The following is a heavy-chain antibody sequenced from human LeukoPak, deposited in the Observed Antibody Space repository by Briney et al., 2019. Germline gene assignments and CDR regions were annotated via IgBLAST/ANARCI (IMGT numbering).Heavy chain of an antibody. CDR1: GFTFNNHA. V-gene: IGHV3-23*01. CDR2: IGYGDTHT. CDR3: AILTVRFLEWLPNYFDY. Sequence: GGSLRLFCATSGFTFNNHAISWVRQAPGKGLEWVSGIGYGDTHTYYADSVRGRFTISRDNAKNSLYRQMNILRAEDTAVYYCAILTVRFLEWLPNYFDYWGQGTLVTVSS. J-gene: IGHJ4*02. D-gene: IGHD3-3*01.